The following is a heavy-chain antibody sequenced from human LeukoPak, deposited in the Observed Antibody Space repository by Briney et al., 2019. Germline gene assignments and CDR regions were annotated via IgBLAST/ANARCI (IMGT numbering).Heavy chain of an antibody. Sequence: GASVKVSCKASGYTFTSYYMHWVRQAPGQGLEWMGWINPNSGGTNYAQKFQGRVTMTRDTSISTAYMELSRLRSDDTAVYYCARGDVLLWFRELFRWGQGTLVTVSS. CDR1: GYTFTSYY. V-gene: IGHV1-2*02. J-gene: IGHJ4*02. D-gene: IGHD3-10*01. CDR2: INPNSGGT. CDR3: ARGDVLLWFRELFR.